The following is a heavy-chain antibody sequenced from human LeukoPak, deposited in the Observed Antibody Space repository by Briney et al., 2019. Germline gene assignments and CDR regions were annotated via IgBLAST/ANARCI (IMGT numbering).Heavy chain of an antibody. J-gene: IGHJ5*02. CDR1: GFSFSFYN. V-gene: IGHV3-48*04. Sequence: GGSLRLSCAASGFSFSFYNMNWVRQAPGKGLEWLAYISGSSSTIEYAASVKGRFTISRDNAKNTLNLQMNSLRAEDTAVYYCARDLGQYYDTSDNWFDPWGQGTLVTVSS. CDR3: ARDLGQYYDTSDNWFDP. D-gene: IGHD3-22*01. CDR2: ISGSSSTI.